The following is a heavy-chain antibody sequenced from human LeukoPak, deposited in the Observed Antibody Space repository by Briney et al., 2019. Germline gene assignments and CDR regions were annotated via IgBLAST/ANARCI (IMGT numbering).Heavy chain of an antibody. D-gene: IGHD6-13*01. Sequence: PGGCLRLSCAASGFTFSSYAMHWVRQAPGKGLEYVSAISSNGGSTYYANSVKGRFTISRDNSKNTLYLQMGSLRAEDMAVYYCARERRGYSRNYFDYWGQGTLVTVSS. CDR2: ISSNGGST. V-gene: IGHV3-64*01. J-gene: IGHJ4*02. CDR1: GFTFSSYA. CDR3: ARERRGYSRNYFDY.